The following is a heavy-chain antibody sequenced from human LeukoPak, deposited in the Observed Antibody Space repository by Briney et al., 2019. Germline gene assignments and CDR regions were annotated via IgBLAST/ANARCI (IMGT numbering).Heavy chain of an antibody. D-gene: IGHD2/OR15-2a*01. CDR3: ARQISDYYYYFMDV. J-gene: IGHJ6*03. CDR2: IYDNGNE. Sequence: SETLSLTCTVSGGSISTSAFHWGWIRQPPGEGLEWIVSIYDNGNEFYYTSLKSRVTISADTSKNQFSLKLNSVTAADTAMYYCARQISDYYYYFMDVWGEGITVTVPS. V-gene: IGHV4-39*01. CDR1: GGSISTSAFH.